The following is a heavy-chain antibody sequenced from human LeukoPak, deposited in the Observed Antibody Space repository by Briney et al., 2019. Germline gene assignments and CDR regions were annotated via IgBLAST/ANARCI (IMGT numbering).Heavy chain of an antibody. J-gene: IGHJ3*02. CDR1: GYTFTSYG. D-gene: IGHD3-22*01. V-gene: IGHV1-18*01. CDR2: ISAYNGNT. Sequence: ASVKVSCKASGYTFTSYGISWVRQAPGQGLEWMGWISAYNGNTNYAQKLQGRVTMTTDTSTSTAYMKLRSLRSDDTAVYYCARGGITMRVDDAFYIWGQGTMVTVSS. CDR3: ARGGITMRVDDAFYI.